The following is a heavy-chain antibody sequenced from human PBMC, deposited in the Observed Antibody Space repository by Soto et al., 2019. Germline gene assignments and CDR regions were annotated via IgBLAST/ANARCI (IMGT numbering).Heavy chain of an antibody. CDR1: GFTFSSYG. Sequence: QVQLVESGGGVVQPGRSLRLSCAASGFTFSSYGMHWVRQAPGKGLEWVAVISYDGSNKYYADSVKGRFTISRDNSTNTLYLQMNSLRAEDTAVYYCAKEPHYCDSSGPLEHWGQGTLVTVSS. CDR3: AKEPHYCDSSGPLEH. J-gene: IGHJ1*01. CDR2: ISYDGSNK. D-gene: IGHD3-22*01. V-gene: IGHV3-30*18.